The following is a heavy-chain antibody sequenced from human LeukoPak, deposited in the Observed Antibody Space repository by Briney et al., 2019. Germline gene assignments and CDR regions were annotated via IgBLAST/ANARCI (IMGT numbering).Heavy chain of an antibody. J-gene: IGHJ3*02. CDR3: SWDHTGKEDI. Sequence: GGSLRLSCAVSGFTFNNYWMNWVRQAPGKGLVWVSRINPDGSKTDYADSVAGRFTISRDNAKNTLYLQMNSLRADDTAVYYCSWDHTGKEDIWGQGTMVTVSS. V-gene: IGHV3-74*01. CDR2: INPDGSKT. D-gene: IGHD1-26*01. CDR1: GFTFNNYW.